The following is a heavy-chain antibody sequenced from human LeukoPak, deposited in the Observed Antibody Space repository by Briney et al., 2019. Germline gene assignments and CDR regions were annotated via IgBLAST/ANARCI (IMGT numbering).Heavy chain of an antibody. V-gene: IGHV4-59*12. CDR2: IYYSGST. CDR3: ARDQSYYDSSGYSVLFDP. D-gene: IGHD3-22*01. Sequence: SETLSLTCTVSGGSISGYYWSWIRQPPGKGLEWIGYIYYSGSTYYNPSLKSRVTISVDTSKNQFSLKLSSVTAADTAVYYCARDQSYYDSSGYSVLFDPWGQGTLVTVSS. CDR1: GGSISGYY. J-gene: IGHJ5*02.